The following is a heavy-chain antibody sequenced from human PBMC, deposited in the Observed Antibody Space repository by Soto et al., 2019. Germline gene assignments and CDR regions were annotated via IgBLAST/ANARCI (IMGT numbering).Heavy chain of an antibody. J-gene: IGHJ4*02. CDR2: IYYSGST. V-gene: IGHV4-39*01. CDR1: GGSISSSSYY. CDR3: ARRGSGSYSDY. Sequence: PSDTLSLTCPVSGGSISSSSYYCAWIRQPPGKGLEWIGSIYYSGSTYYNPSLKSRVTISVDTSKNQFSLKLSSVTAADTAVYYCARRGSGSYSDYWGQGPLVTVS. D-gene: IGHD3-10*01.